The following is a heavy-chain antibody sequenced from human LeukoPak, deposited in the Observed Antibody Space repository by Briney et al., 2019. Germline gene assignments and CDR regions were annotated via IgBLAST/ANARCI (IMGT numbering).Heavy chain of an antibody. D-gene: IGHD3-9*01. CDR2: IYIGGST. CDR1: VFTVSTNY. Sequence: GGSLRLSCAPSVFTVSTNYMTGVRHTPGERLEWVSVIYIGGSTDYANSVKGRFTLSRDKSTNTMYLQMNSLTTEDTSVYYCARVRRALRALPSYYYYYMDVWGKGTTVTVSS. CDR3: ARVRRALRALPSYYYYYMDV. J-gene: IGHJ6*03. V-gene: IGHV3-66*02.